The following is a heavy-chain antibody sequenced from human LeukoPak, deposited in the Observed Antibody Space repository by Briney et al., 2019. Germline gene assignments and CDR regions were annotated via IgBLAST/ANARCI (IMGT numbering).Heavy chain of an antibody. Sequence: GASVKVSCKASGGTFSSYAISWVRQAPGQGLEWMGGIIPIFGTANYAQKFQGRVTITADESTSTAYMELSSLRSEDTAVYYCARVSVGGNTPLGDWGQGTLVTVSS. V-gene: IGHV1-69*13. J-gene: IGHJ4*02. D-gene: IGHD4-23*01. CDR1: GGTFSSYA. CDR3: ARVSVGGNTPLGD. CDR2: IIPIFGTA.